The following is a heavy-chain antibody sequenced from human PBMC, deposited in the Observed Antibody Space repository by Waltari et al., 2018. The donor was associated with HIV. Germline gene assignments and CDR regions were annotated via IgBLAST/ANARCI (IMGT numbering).Heavy chain of an antibody. D-gene: IGHD2-2*01. V-gene: IGHV1-8*01. Sequence: QVQLVQSGAEVKKPGASVKVSCKASGYTFSTYDINWVRQATGQGLEWMGWMNPNSGNTGYAQKFQGRVNMTRNSSIRTAYMELSSLRSDDTAVYYCSRGLHCTATSCLLYHGMDVWGQGP. CDR3: SRGLHCTATSCLLYHGMDV. CDR1: GYTFSTYD. CDR2: MNPNSGNT. J-gene: IGHJ6*02.